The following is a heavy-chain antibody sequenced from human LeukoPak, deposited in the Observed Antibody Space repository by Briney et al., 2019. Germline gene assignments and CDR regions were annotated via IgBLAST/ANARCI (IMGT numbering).Heavy chain of an antibody. CDR2: MFHSGST. D-gene: IGHD3-22*01. CDR3: ARDPPYDYDSSGYGY. J-gene: IGHJ4*02. Sequence: PSETLSLTCTVSGFSISSGYYWGWIRQPPGKGLEWIGSMFHSGSTYYNPSLKSRVTISVDTSKNQFSLKLSSVTAADTAVYYCARDPPYDYDSSGYGYWGQGTLVTVSS. V-gene: IGHV4-38-2*02. CDR1: GFSISSGYY.